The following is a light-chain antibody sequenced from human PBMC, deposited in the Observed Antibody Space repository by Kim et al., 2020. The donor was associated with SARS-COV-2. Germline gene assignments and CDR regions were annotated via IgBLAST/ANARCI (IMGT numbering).Light chain of an antibody. CDR1: SHDVGGQG. CDR3: SAWDSSLSAWV. Sequence: TATHTSTVNSHDVGGQGAARLKQHPGHPPTRLSHRNNTRPSGISDRLSASRSGDTASLTITGLQPEDEAYYYCSAWDSSLSAWVFGGGSQLTVL. J-gene: IGLJ3*02. V-gene: IGLV10-54*01. CDR2: RNN.